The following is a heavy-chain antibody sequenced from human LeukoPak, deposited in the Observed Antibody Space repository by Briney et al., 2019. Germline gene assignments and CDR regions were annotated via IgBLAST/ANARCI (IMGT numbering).Heavy chain of an antibody. V-gene: IGHV5-51*01. J-gene: IGHJ4*02. CDR2: IYPGDSDT. CDR3: ARHAGYCSGGSCYAGLGY. D-gene: IGHD2-15*01. CDR1: GYSFTSYW. Sequence: GESLKISCKGSGYSFTSYWIGWVRQMPGKGLEWMGIIYPGDSDTRYSPSFQGQVTISADKSISTAYLQWSSLKASDTAMYYSARHAGYCSGGSCYAGLGYWGQGTLVTVSS.